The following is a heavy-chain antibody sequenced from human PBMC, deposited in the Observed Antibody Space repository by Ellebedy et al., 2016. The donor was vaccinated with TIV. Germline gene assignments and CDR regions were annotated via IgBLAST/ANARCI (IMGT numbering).Heavy chain of an antibody. V-gene: IGHV3-7*01. Sequence: GESLKISCAASGFNFRSYWMTWVRQAPGKGLEWVAKIRQEGDEIYYVDSVKGRFTISRDNAKNSLFLQMNSLRVEDTALYYCARRSSYGDYAVQVNPWFDPWGQGTLVTVSS. J-gene: IGHJ5*02. CDR3: ARRSSYGDYAVQVNPWFDP. CDR1: GFNFRSYW. D-gene: IGHD4-17*01. CDR2: IRQEGDEI.